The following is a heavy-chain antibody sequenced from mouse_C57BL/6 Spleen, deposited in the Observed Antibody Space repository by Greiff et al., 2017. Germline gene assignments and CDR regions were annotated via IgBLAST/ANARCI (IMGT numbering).Heavy chain of an antibody. CDR3: AIWQVAREGYDFDY. CDR2: INPSNGGT. CDR1: GYTFTSYW. V-gene: IGHV1-53*01. Sequence: QVQLQQPGTELVKPGASVKLSCKASGYTFTSYWMHWVKQRPGQGLEWIGNINPSNGGTNYNEKFQSKATLTVDKSSSTAYMQLRSLTSEDSAVYECAIWQVAREGYDFDYWGQGTTLTVSS. J-gene: IGHJ2*01. D-gene: IGHD1-1*01.